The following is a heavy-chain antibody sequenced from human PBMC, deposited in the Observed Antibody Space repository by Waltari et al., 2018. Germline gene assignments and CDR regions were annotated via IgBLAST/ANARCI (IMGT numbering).Heavy chain of an antibody. D-gene: IGHD6-19*01. J-gene: IGHJ4*02. CDR3: ATGTGSGWYGDYFDY. CDR2: VYTSGSF. V-gene: IGHV4-4*07. Sequence: QVLLQESGPGLVKPSETLSLTCSVSGVPINSYYWTWIRQPAGKGLEWIGRVYTSGSFTSNPSVEGRVIMSVDMSSNQVSLKLTSVTAADTAVYFCATGTGSGWYGDYFDYWGQGILATVSS. CDR1: GVPINSYY.